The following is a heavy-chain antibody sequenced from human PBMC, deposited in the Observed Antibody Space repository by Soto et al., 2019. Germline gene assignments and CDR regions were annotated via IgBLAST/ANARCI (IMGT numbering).Heavy chain of an antibody. D-gene: IGHD3-22*01. V-gene: IGHV3-30*18. CDR3: AKRSSASYIEY. CDR1: GFTFRSYG. J-gene: IGHJ4*02. CDR2: ISSDGSNE. Sequence: QVHLVESGGDVVQPGKSLRLSCAASGFTFRSYGMYWIRQAPGKGLEWVAVISSDGSNEYYGDSVKGRFTVSRDNSKNTVYLQMNSLRAEDTAVYYCAKRSSASYIEYWGQGSLVTVSS.